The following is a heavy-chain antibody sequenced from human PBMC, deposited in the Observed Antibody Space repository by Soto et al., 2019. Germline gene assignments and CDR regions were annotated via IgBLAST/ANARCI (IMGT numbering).Heavy chain of an antibody. CDR1: GFTFSSYW. V-gene: IGHV3-7*01. CDR2: IKQDGSEK. D-gene: IGHD6-19*01. Sequence: EVQLVESGGGLVQPGGSLRLSCAASGFTFSSYWMSWVRQAPGKGLEWVANIKQDGSEKYYVDSVKGRFTISRDNAKNSLYLQMNSLRAEDTAVYYCARVEADSSAVLIDPWGQGTLVTVSS. CDR3: ARVEADSSAVLIDP. J-gene: IGHJ5*02.